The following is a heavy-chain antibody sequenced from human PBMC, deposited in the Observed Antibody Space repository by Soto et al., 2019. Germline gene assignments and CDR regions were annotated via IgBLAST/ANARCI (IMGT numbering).Heavy chain of an antibody. CDR2: IKQDGSGK. CDR3: AKAGGRVLDWLFGPPYNWFDS. D-gene: IGHD3-3*01. CDR1: GFTFSNYW. V-gene: IGHV3-7*01. Sequence: EVQLVESGGGLVQPGGSLRLSCAASGFTFSNYWMSWVRQAPGKGLEWVANIKQDGSGKYYVDSVKGRFTMSRDNAKNSLYLQMNSLRAEDTAVYYCAKAGGRVLDWLFGPPYNWFDSWGQGTLVTVSS. J-gene: IGHJ5*01.